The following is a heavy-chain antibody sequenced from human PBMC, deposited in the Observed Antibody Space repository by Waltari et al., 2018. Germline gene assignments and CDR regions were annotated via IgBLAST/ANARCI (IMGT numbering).Heavy chain of an antibody. CDR3: AREKQLVQEHNWFDP. CDR2: IYYSGST. V-gene: IGHV4-30-4*01. CDR1: GGSISSGDYS. J-gene: IGHJ5*02. Sequence: QVQLQESGPGLVKPSQTLSLTCTVSGGSISSGDYSWSWTRQPPGKGLEWIGYIYYSGSTYYNPSLKSRVTISVDTSKNQFSLKLSSVTAADTAVYYCAREKQLVQEHNWFDPWGQGTLVTVSS. D-gene: IGHD6-6*01.